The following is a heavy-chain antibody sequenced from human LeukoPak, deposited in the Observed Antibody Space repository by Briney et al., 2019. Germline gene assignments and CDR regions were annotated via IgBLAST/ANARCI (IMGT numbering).Heavy chain of an antibody. CDR3: ARVRREELYYDFWSGPWFDP. CDR2: IKQDGGER. V-gene: IGHV3-7*01. CDR1: GFPFSDYW. D-gene: IGHD3-3*01. J-gene: IGHJ5*02. Sequence: GGSLRLSCAASGFPFSDYWMSWVRQAPGKGLEWVANIKQDGGERDYVDSVKGRFSISRDNAKNSLNLQMNSLRAEDTAVYYCARVRREELYYDFWSGPWFDPWGQGTLVTVSS.